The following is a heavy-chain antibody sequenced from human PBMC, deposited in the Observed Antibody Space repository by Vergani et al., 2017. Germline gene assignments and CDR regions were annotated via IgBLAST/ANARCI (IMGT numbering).Heavy chain of an antibody. V-gene: IGHV1-46*01. J-gene: IGHJ5*02. CDR3: ARDSRYCSSTSCYVGRDWFDP. CDR2: INPSGGSP. D-gene: IGHD2-2*01. Sequence: VQLLQSEGAVVQPGGSLRLSCVASGFTFTSYYMHWVRQAPGHGLEWMGIINPSGGSPSYAQKFQGRVTMTRDTSTSTVYMELSSLRSEDTAVYYCARDSRYCSSTSCYVGRDWFDPWGQGTLVTVSS. CDR1: GFTFTSYY.